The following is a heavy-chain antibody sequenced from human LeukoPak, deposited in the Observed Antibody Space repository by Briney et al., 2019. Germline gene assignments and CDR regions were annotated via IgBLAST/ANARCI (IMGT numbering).Heavy chain of an antibody. J-gene: IGHJ4*02. CDR3: ARRRVASCYEFDY. D-gene: IGHD2-2*01. V-gene: IGHV4-31*03. CDR2: IYYSGST. Sequence: SQTLSLTCTVSGGSISSGGYYWSWIRQHPGKGLEWIGYIYYSGSTYYNPSLKSRVTISVDTSKNQFSLKLSSVTAADTAVYYCARRRVASCYEFDYWGQGPLVTVSS. CDR1: GGSISSGGYY.